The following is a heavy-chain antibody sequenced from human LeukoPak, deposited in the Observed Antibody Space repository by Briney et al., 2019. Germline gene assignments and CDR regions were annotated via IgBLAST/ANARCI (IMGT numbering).Heavy chain of an antibody. V-gene: IGHV3-9*01. J-gene: IGHJ4*02. CDR3: AKAPSDQLYGGNGKSFDY. CDR1: GFTFDDYA. CDR2: ISWNSGSI. D-gene: IGHD4-23*01. Sequence: GGSLRLSCAASGFTFDDYAMHWVRHAPGKGLEWVSGISWNSGSIGYADSVKGRSTISRDNAKNSLYLQMNSLRAEDTALYYCAKAPSDQLYGGNGKSFDYWGQGTLVTVSS.